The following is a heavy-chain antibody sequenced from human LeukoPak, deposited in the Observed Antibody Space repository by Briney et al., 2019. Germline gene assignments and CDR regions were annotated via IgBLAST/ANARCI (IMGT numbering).Heavy chain of an antibody. CDR2: IYYSGST. CDR1: GGSISSYY. V-gene: IGHV4-59*01. D-gene: IGHD6-6*01. J-gene: IGHJ4*02. Sequence: SETLSLTCTVSGGSISSYYWSWIRQPPGKGLEWIGYIYYSGSTNYNPSLKSRVTISVDTSKNQFSLKLNSVTAADTAVYYCARDAYSNSYFDSWGQGTLVTVSS. CDR3: ARDAYSNSYFDS.